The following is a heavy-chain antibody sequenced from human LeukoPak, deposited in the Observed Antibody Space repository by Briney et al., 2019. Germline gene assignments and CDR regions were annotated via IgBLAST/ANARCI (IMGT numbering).Heavy chain of an antibody. Sequence: SETLSLTCAVYGGSFSDYYWTWIRQPPGKGLQWIGEINHSGSTNYNPSLKSRVTISLDTSKNQFSLRLSSVTAADTAVYYCARGLPTVARKGLDYWGQGTLVTASS. CDR2: INHSGST. V-gene: IGHV4-34*01. CDR3: ARGLPTVARKGLDY. D-gene: IGHD4-23*01. J-gene: IGHJ4*02. CDR1: GGSFSDYY.